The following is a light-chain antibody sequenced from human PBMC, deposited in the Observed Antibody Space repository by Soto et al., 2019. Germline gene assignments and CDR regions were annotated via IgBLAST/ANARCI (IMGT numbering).Light chain of an antibody. CDR3: MQALQAPFT. J-gene: IGKJ3*01. V-gene: IGKV2-28*01. CDR1: QSLLHSNGYNY. Sequence: EIVMTQSPLSLPVTPGEPASISCKSSQSLLHSNGYNYLDWYLQKPGQSPQLLIYAGSNRASGVPDRFSGSGSGTDFTLKISRVEAEDVAVYYCMQALQAPFTFGPGIKVDIK. CDR2: AGS.